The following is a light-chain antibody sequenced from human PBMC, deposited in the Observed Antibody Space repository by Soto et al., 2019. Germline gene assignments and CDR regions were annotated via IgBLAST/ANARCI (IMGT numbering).Light chain of an antibody. V-gene: IGLV2-14*03. J-gene: IGLJ1*01. Sequence: QSALTQPASVSGSPGQSITISCTGTSSDVGGYNYVSWYQHHPGKAPKFMIYDVSNRTSGVSNRFSGSKSGNTASLTISGLQAEDEADYYCCSYTTSNSRQIVFGTGTKVTVL. CDR2: DVS. CDR1: SSDVGGYNY. CDR3: CSYTTSNSRQIV.